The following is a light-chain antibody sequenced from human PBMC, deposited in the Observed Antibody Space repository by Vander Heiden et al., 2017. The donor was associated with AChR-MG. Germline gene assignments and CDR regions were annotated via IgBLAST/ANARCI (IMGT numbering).Light chain of an antibody. CDR3: QTWGTGIQV. V-gene: IGLV4-69*01. Sequence: QLVLTQSPSASAALGASVKLTCTLSSGHSSYAIAWHPQQPEKGPRYLMKLNSDGSHSKGDGIPDRFSGSSSRAERYLTISSLQSEDEADYYCQTWGTGIQVFGGGTKLTVL. J-gene: IGLJ2*01. CDR1: SGHSSYA. CDR2: LNSDGSH.